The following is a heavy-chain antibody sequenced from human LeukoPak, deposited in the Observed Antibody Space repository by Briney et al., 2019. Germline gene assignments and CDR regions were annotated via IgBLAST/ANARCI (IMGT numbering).Heavy chain of an antibody. CDR1: GFTFSNAW. J-gene: IGHJ4*02. CDR3: TTDSLLVPAAIDY. CDR2: IKSKTDGGTT. D-gene: IGHD2-2*01. Sequence: GGSLRLSCAASGFTFSNAWMNWVRQAPGKGLEWVGRIKSKTDGGTTDYAAPVEGRFTISRDDSKNTLYLQMNSLKTEDTAVYYCTTDSLLVPAAIDYWGQGTLVTVSS. V-gene: IGHV3-15*07.